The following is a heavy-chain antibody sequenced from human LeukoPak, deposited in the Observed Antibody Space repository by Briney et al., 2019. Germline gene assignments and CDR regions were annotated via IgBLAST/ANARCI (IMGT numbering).Heavy chain of an antibody. V-gene: IGHV3-48*04. Sequence: PGGSLRLSCAASGFTFSSYWMSWVRQAPGKGLEWVSHISSSSSTIFYADSVKGRFTISRDNAKNSLFLQMNSLRAEDTAVYYCAGAAAGMGYFDLWGRGTLVTVSS. D-gene: IGHD6-13*01. CDR1: GFTFSSYW. J-gene: IGHJ2*01. CDR3: AGAAAGMGYFDL. CDR2: ISSSSSTI.